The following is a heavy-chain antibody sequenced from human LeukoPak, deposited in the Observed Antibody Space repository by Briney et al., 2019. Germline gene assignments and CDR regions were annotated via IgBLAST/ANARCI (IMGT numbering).Heavy chain of an antibody. V-gene: IGHV3-11*01. D-gene: IGHD7-27*01. J-gene: IGHJ4*02. CDR1: GFTFSDYY. CDR2: ISGSGTLI. CDR3: ARTAEGEFDF. Sequence: GGSLRLSCAASGFTFSDYYMNWIRQAPGKGLEWVSFISGSGTLIYYADSVRGRFTISRDNAKNSLSLQINSLRAEDTAVYYCARTAEGEFDFWGQGTLVTVSP.